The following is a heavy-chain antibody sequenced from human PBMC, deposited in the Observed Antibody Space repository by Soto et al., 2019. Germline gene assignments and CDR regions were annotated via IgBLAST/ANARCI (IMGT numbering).Heavy chain of an antibody. Sequence: LRLSCAASGFTFSSYAMHWVRQAPGKGLEWVAVISSDGSDKYYADSVKGRFAISRDNSKNTLYVQLNRMRAEDTALYYCARDREYGAGFIDVWGQGTTVTVSS. J-gene: IGHJ6*02. CDR3: ARDREYGAGFIDV. D-gene: IGHD3-10*01. CDR2: ISSDGSDK. CDR1: GFTFSSYA. V-gene: IGHV3-30*09.